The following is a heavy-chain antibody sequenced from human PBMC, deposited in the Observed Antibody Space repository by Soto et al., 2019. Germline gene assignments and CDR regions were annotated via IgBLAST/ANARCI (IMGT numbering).Heavy chain of an antibody. D-gene: IGHD6-13*01. CDR2: IFSNDEK. J-gene: IGHJ6*02. CDR1: GFSLSNSRMG. V-gene: IGHV2-26*01. Sequence: VSGPRLVNPTEPLTLTCTVSGFSLSNSRMGVSWIRQPPGKALEWLAHIFSNDEKSYSTYLKSRLTISKDTSKSQVVLTMTNMDPVDTATYYCARIRRYSSWWGMDVWGQGTMVTVSS. CDR3: ARIRRYSSWWGMDV.